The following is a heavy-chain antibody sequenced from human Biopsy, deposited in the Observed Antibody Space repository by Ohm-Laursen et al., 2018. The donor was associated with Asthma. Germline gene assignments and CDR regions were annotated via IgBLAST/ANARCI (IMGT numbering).Heavy chain of an antibody. D-gene: IGHD2-21*02. J-gene: IGHJ4*02. CDR2: IYRNGDT. Sequence: TLSLTWAVSGDSIDSGDYSWTWIRQSPGVGLEWIGYIYRNGDTYYNPTLKNRVTISIDRSKNQFSLRLRSVTAADTAVYYRARGWNCGGDCYSLDSWGQGTLVTVSS. CDR1: GDSIDSGDYS. V-gene: IGHV4-30-2*06. CDR3: ARGWNCGGDCYSLDS.